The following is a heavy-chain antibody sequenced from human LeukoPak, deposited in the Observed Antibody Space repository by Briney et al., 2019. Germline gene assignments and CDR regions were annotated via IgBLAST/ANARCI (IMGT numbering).Heavy chain of an antibody. V-gene: IGHV3-21*05. J-gene: IGHJ4*02. Sequence: RPLRLSCAASGFTFSSYSRNWVRQPPGKGLEWVSYISCSGPYIYCDDEVKGRFTITRDNAKNSLYLQMNSLRAEDTAVYYWARDRVGYWGQGTLVSVSS. D-gene: IGHD3-10*01. CDR1: GFTFSSYS. CDR3: ARDRVGY. CDR2: ISCSGPYI.